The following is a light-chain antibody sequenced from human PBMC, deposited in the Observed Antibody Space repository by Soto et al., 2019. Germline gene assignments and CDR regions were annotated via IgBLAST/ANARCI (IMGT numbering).Light chain of an antibody. Sequence: DIQMTQSPSSLSVSVGGSVTITCRASQSISGWLAWYQQKTGKAPKLRSVEVSTLESGVPSRCSGRGSGTACSLTSSSLQPDDFATYYGQQYNTYPWTVGQGTKVDIK. CDR3: QQYNTYPWT. CDR1: QSISGW. V-gene: IGKV1-5*01. J-gene: IGKJ1*01. CDR2: EVS.